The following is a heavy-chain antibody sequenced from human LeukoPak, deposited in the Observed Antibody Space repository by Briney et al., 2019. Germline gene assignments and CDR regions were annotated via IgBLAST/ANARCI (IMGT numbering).Heavy chain of an antibody. J-gene: IGHJ3*02. CDR2: INPNSGGT. D-gene: IGHD5-12*01. V-gene: IGHV1-2*04. CDR3: ARDLVDGYDHRAFDI. Sequence: ASVKVSCKASGYTFTGYYMHWVRQAPGQGLEWMGWINPNSGGTNYAQKFQGWVTMTRDTSISTAYMELSRLRSDDTAVYYCARDLVDGYDHRAFDIWGQGTMVTVSS. CDR1: GYTFTGYY.